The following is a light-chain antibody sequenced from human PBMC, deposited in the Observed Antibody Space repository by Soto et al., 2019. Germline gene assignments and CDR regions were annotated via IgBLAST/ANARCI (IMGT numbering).Light chain of an antibody. CDR1: QSPRSW. J-gene: IGKJ1*01. CDR3: QEYDTYRT. CDR2: KAS. Sequence: DIQMTQSPSTLSASVGDRVTITCRASQSPRSWLAWYQQKPGKAPKLLIYKASSLESGVPPRFSGSGSGTEITLTISSLQPDDSATYYCQEYDTYRTFGQGTKVDIK. V-gene: IGKV1-5*03.